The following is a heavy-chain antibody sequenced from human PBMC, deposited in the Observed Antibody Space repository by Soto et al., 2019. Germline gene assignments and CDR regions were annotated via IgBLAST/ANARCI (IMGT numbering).Heavy chain of an antibody. V-gene: IGHV1-69*01. CDR2: IIPIFGTA. J-gene: IGHJ6*02. Sequence: QVQLVQSGAEVKKPGSSVKVSCTASGGTFSSYAISWVRQAPGQGLEWMGGIIPIFGTANYAQKFQGRVTITADESTSTAYMELSSLRSEDTAVYYCARVFREGDGYNSAYYGMDVWGQGTTVTVSS. CDR1: GGTFSSYA. D-gene: IGHD5-12*01. CDR3: ARVFREGDGYNSAYYGMDV.